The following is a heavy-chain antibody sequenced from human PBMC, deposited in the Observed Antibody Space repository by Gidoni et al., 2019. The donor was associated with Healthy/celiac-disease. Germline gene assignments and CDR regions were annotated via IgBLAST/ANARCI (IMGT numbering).Heavy chain of an antibody. CDR3: ASGVLSSWYFFWPNWFDP. Sequence: QLQLQESGPGLVTPSETLSLTCTVSGGSISSSSYYWGWIRQPPGKGLEWIGSIYYSGSTYYNPSLKSRVTISVDTSKNQFSLKLSSVTAADTAVYYCASGVLSSWYFFWPNWFDPWGQGTLVTVSS. CDR2: IYYSGST. V-gene: IGHV4-39*01. J-gene: IGHJ5*02. CDR1: GGSISSSSYY. D-gene: IGHD6-13*01.